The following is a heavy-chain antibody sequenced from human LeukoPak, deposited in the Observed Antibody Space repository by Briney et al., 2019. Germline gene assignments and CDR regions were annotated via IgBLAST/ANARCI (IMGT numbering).Heavy chain of an antibody. Sequence: GGSLRLSCAASGFTFSSYAMSWVRQAPGKGLEWVSAISGSGDSTYYADSVKGRLTISRDNSKNTLFPQMNSLRAEDTAVYYCAKGKGASSWYYFDFWGQGTLVTVSS. V-gene: IGHV3-23*01. D-gene: IGHD6-13*01. CDR2: ISGSGDST. CDR1: GFTFSSYA. CDR3: AKGKGASSWYYFDF. J-gene: IGHJ4*02.